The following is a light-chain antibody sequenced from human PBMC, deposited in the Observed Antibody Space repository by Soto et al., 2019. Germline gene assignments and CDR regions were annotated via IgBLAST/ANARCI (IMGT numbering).Light chain of an antibody. CDR1: QSVSSSY. CDR3: QQYGSSPYT. V-gene: IGKV3-20*01. CDR2: GAS. Sequence: DIVLTQSPGTLSLSPGERATLSCRASQSVSSSYLAWYQQKPGQAPRLLIYGASSRATGIPDRFSGSGSGTDFTLAISILEPEDFAVYYCQQYGSSPYTFGQGTRLEIQ. J-gene: IGKJ2*01.